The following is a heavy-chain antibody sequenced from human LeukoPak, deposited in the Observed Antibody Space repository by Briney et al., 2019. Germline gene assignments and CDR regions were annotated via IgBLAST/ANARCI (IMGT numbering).Heavy chain of an antibody. CDR2: INPNSGGT. J-gene: IGHJ5*02. Sequence: ASVKVSCKASGYTFTGYYMHWVRQAPGQGLEWIGWINPNSGGTNYAQNFQGRVTMTRDTSISTTYLELSRLRSDDTAVYYCAREVAKKYSSTRGGFDPWGQGTLVTVSS. V-gene: IGHV1-2*02. CDR1: GYTFTGYY. CDR3: AREVAKKYSSTRGGFDP. D-gene: IGHD6-13*01.